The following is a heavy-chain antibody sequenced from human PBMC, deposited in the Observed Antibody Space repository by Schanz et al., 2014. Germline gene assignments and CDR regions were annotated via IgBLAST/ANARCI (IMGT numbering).Heavy chain of an antibody. CDR3: VRHGNYEFWHGPTPQFEN. V-gene: IGHV4-39*01. D-gene: IGHD3-3*01. Sequence: QLHLQESGPGLAKPSETLSLICSVSGGSISTSSRYWGWIRQSPGKGLEWLGGLYYTGKTPYNPPRKSQSPFSLTPPKTQFPRTLPSVTAADTAVYYCVRHGNYEFWHGPTPQFENWGQGTLVTVS. J-gene: IGHJ4*02. CDR1: GGSISTSSRY. CDR2: LYYTGKT.